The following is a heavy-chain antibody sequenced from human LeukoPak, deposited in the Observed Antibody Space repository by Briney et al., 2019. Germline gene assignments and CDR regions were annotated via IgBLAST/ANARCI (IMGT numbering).Heavy chain of an antibody. CDR2: INHSGST. CDR1: GGSFSGYY. Sequence: SETLSLTCAVYGGSFSGYYWSWIRQPPGKGLEWIGEINHSGSTNYNPSLKSRVTLSVDTSKNQFSLKLSSVTAADTAVYYCARGGLAVTTPFGYWGQGTLVTVSS. J-gene: IGHJ4*02. CDR3: ARGGLAVTTPFGY. D-gene: IGHD4-17*01. V-gene: IGHV4-34*01.